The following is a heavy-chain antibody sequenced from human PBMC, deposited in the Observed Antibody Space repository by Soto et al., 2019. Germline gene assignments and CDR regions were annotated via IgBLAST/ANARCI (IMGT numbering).Heavy chain of an antibody. CDR1: GFTFSSYS. V-gene: IGHV3-48*01. J-gene: IGHJ1*01. CDR3: ARDGYDFWSGLGPEYFQH. Sequence: GGSLRLSCAASGFTFSSYSMNWVRQAPGKGLEWVSYISSSSSTIYYADSVKGRFTISRDNAKNSLYLQMNSLRAEDTAVYYCARDGYDFWSGLGPEYFQHWGQGTLVTVSS. CDR2: ISSSSSTI. D-gene: IGHD3-3*01.